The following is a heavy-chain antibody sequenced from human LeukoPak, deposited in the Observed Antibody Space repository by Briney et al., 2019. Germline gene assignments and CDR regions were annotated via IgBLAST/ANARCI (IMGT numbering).Heavy chain of an antibody. Sequence: PGGSLRLSCAASRFTFSSYTMNWVRQAPGKGLEWVSSISRSSGYIYYADSVKGRFTISRDNSKNSLYLQMNSLRAEDTALYYCAKDSVWEPGDYWGQGTLVTVSS. J-gene: IGHJ4*02. CDR1: RFTFSSYT. CDR3: AKDSVWEPGDY. D-gene: IGHD1-26*01. V-gene: IGHV3-21*04. CDR2: ISRSSGYI.